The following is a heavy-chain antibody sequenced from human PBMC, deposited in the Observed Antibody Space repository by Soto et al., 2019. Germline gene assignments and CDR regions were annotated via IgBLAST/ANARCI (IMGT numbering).Heavy chain of an antibody. CDR2: ISADTGNT. J-gene: IGHJ6*02. CDR3: ARDRGPYCSGNKCVGYYFYAMDV. Sequence: QVQLVQSGAEVKKPGASAKLSCKASGYTFSNYAIHWMRQAPGQRLEWLGWISADTGNTNYSQKFQGRVTFTRDTSASTVYMELSRLTSEDTHVYYCARDRGPYCSGNKCVGYYFYAMDVWGQRTTVTVSS. D-gene: IGHD2-15*01. V-gene: IGHV1-3*01. CDR1: GYTFSNYA.